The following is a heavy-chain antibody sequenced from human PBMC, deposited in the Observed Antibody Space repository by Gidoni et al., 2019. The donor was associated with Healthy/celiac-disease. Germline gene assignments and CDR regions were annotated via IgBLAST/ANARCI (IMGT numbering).Heavy chain of an antibody. CDR3: ARDQYYYDSSGYWSGYYGMDV. CDR2: ISSSSSYI. V-gene: IGHV3-21*01. D-gene: IGHD3-22*01. CDR1: GFTFGSYS. Sequence: EVQLVESGGGLVKPGGSLRLSWSASGFTFGSYSMNWVRQAPGKGLEWVSSISSSSSYIYYADSVKVRFTISRDNAKNSLYLQMNSLRAEDTAVYYCARDQYYYDSSGYWSGYYGMDVWGQGTTVTVSS. J-gene: IGHJ6*02.